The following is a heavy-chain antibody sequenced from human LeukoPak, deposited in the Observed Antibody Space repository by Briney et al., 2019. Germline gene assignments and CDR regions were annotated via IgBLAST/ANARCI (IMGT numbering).Heavy chain of an antibody. J-gene: IGHJ6*02. CDR2: IWYDGSNK. D-gene: IGHD3-3*01. CDR1: GFTFSSYG. Sequence: YPGGSLRLSCAASGFTFSSYGMHWVRQAPGKGREGVAVIWYDGSNKYYADSVKGRFTISRDNSKNTLYLQMNSLRAEDTAVYYCARDDRDTIFGVVTHFYGMDVWGQGTTVTVSS. CDR3: ARDDRDTIFGVVTHFYGMDV. V-gene: IGHV3-33*01.